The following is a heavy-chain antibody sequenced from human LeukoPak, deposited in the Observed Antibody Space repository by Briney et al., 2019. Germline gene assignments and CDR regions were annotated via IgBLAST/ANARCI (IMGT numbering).Heavy chain of an antibody. CDR3: ARQEYYFDY. CDR1: GGSISSSSDY. V-gene: IGHV4-39*01. Sequence: SETLSLTCTVSGGSISSSSDYWGWIRQPPGKGLEWIGSIYYSGSTYYNPSLKSRVTISVDTSKNQFSLKLSSVTAADTAVYYCARQEYYFDYWGQGTLVTVSS. CDR2: IYYSGST. D-gene: IGHD3-10*01. J-gene: IGHJ4*02.